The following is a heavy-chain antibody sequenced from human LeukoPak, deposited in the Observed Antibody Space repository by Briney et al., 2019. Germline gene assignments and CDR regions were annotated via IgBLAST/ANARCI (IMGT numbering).Heavy chain of an antibody. J-gene: IGHJ5*02. CDR3: ARDNSMGDSAWWFDP. CDR1: GYTFTNYY. V-gene: IGHV3-30*02. D-gene: IGHD5-12*01. CDR2: IRYDGSNK. Sequence: SCKASGYTFTNYYIHWVRQAPGKGLEWVAFIRYDGSNKYYADSVKGRFTISGDNSKNTLYLQMNSLRAEDTAVYYCARDNSMGDSAWWFDPWGQGTLVTVSS.